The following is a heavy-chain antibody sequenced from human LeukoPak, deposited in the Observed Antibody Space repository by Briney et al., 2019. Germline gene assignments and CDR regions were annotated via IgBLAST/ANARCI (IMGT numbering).Heavy chain of an antibody. J-gene: IGHJ1*01. V-gene: IGHV1-46*01. D-gene: IGHD1-26*01. CDR1: GYTFTSYD. CDR2: INPSGGST. CDR3: ARGPELLRTEYFQH. Sequence: ASVKVSCKASGYTFTSYDINWVRQATGQGLEWMGIINPSGGSTSYAQKFQGRVTMTRDTSTSTVYMELSSLRSEDTAVYYCARGPELLRTEYFQHWGQGTLVTVSS.